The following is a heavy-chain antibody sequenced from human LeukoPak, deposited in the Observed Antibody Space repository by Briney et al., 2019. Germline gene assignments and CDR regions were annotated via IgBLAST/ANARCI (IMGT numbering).Heavy chain of an antibody. Sequence: ASVKVSCKASGYTFTKYGISWVRQAPGQGLEWMGWISTYNDNTNYAQKFQGRVTMTTDTSTSTVYMELRSLRSDDTAVYYCARGCTNGVCYHFDYWGQGTLVTVSS. CDR3: ARGCTNGVCYHFDY. D-gene: IGHD2-8*01. CDR1: GYTFTKYG. V-gene: IGHV1-18*01. J-gene: IGHJ4*02. CDR2: ISTYNDNT.